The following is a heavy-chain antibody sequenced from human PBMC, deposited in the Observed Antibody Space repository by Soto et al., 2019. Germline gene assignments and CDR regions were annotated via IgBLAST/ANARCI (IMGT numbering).Heavy chain of an antibody. CDR1: GFSVNNND. J-gene: IGHJ6*02. CDR3: TTDFVRYCSGGSCYFYYYGMDV. D-gene: IGHD2-15*01. Sequence: PGGSLRLSCATTGFSVNNNDMSWVRQAPGKGLEWVGRIKSKTDGGTTDYAAPVKGRFTISRDDSKNTLYLQMNSLKTEDTAVYYCTTDFVRYCSGGSCYFYYYGMDVWGQGTTVTVSS. V-gene: IGHV3-15*01. CDR2: IKSKTDGGTT.